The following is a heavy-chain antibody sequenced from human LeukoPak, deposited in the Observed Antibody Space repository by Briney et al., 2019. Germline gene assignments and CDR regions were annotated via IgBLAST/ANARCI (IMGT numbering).Heavy chain of an antibody. CDR2: IYSDGST. CDR1: GFSVSSNY. Sequence: GGSLRLSCVVSGFSVSSNYMSWVRQAPGKGLEWVSVIYSDGSTHYADSVKGRFTISRDNSKNTLDLQMNSLRAEDTAVYYCARDPYYYGMDVWGQGTTVTVSS. J-gene: IGHJ6*02. CDR3: ARDPYYYGMDV. V-gene: IGHV3-53*01.